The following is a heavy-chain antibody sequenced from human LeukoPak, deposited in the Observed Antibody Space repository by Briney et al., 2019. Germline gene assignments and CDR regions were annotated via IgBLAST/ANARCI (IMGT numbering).Heavy chain of an antibody. Sequence: PGGSLRLSCAASRFNFREHWMSLVRQAPGKGLQWVAHIKEDGSEIYYLDSVKGRFTIARDDAKNSLYLHMNSLRAEDTALYYCVRAGWELDYWGQGTPVTVSS. V-gene: IGHV3-7*01. CDR2: IKEDGSEI. J-gene: IGHJ4*02. D-gene: IGHD6-19*01. CDR1: RFNFREHW. CDR3: VRAGWELDY.